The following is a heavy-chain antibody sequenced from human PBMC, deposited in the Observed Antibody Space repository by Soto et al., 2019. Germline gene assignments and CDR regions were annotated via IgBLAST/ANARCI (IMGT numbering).Heavy chain of an antibody. CDR1: GGSISSGGYS. CDR2: IYHSGST. D-gene: IGHD4-17*01. J-gene: IGHJ4*02. CDR3: ARPQTTVTSYDY. Sequence: SETLSLTCAVSGGSISSGGYSWSWIRQPPGKGLEWIGYIYHSGSTYYNPSLKSRVTISVDRSKNQFSLKLSSVTAADTAVYYCARPQTTVTSYDYWGQGTLVTVS. V-gene: IGHV4-30-2*01.